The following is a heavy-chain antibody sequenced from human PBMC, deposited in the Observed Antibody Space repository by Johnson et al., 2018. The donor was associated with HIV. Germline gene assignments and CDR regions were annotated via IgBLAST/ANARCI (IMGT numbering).Heavy chain of an antibody. D-gene: IGHD2-21*01. CDR2: IKHDGSRI. J-gene: IGHJ3*02. Sequence: VQLVESGGGLVQTGGSLRLTCAASGLTFSTSWMNWVRQAPGRGLEWVANIKHDGSRIQYRDHVKGRFTISSDNTRHLLFLQMNTLRAEDTAVYYCARDVSYRYDGDGWADAFDIWGQGTMVTVSA. CDR1: GLTFSTSW. V-gene: IGHV3-7*01. CDR3: ARDVSYRYDGDGWADAFDI.